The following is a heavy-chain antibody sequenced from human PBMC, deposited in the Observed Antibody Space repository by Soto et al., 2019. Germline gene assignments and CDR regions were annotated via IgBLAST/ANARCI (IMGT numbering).Heavy chain of an antibody. CDR3: ATGVIWFGELRYGMDV. J-gene: IGHJ6*02. CDR1: GGTFSSYT. V-gene: IGHV1-69*02. CDR2: IIPILGIA. D-gene: IGHD3-10*01. Sequence: QVQLVQSGAEVKKPGSSVKVSCKASGGTFSSYTISWVRQAPGQGLEWMGRIIPILGIANYAQKFQGRVTITXVKXTXTAHMELSSLRSEDTAVYYCATGVIWFGELRYGMDVWGQGTTVTVSS.